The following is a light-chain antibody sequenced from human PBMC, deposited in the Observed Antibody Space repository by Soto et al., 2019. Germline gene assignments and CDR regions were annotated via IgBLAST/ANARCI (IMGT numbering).Light chain of an antibody. CDR2: AAS. V-gene: IGKV1-39*01. J-gene: IGKJ1*01. CDR3: QQRYSAPLT. Sequence: DIQMTQSPSSLSASVGDRVTITCRASQSISNYLNWYRQKPGKAPKLLIYAASSLQRGVPSTFSGSGSGTEFTRILSSRHPEEFATYGCQQRYSAPLTFGQGTKVEIK. CDR1: QSISNY.